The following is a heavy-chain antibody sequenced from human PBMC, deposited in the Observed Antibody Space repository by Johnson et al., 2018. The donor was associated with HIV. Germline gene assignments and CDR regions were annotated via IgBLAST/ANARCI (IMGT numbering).Heavy chain of an antibody. CDR2: IGTAGDT. D-gene: IGHD2-21*02. Sequence: VQLVESGGGLVQPGGSLRLSCVASGFTFSSYDMHWVRQATGKGLEWVSGIGTAGDTYYPGSVKGRFTLSRDTSKNTLYRQMNSLRAEDTAVYYCVVVVTRRAFDFWGQGTMVTVSS. V-gene: IGHV3-13*01. CDR3: VVVVTRRAFDF. J-gene: IGHJ3*01. CDR1: GFTFSSYD.